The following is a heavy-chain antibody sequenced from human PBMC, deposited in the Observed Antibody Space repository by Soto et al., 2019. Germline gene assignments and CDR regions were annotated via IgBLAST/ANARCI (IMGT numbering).Heavy chain of an antibody. CDR1: GGSFSGYY. D-gene: IGHD1-26*01. Sequence: SETLSLTCAVYGGSFSGYYWTWIRQPPGKGLQWIGQINHSGNAIYNPSIKNRDTISIMSNNQFYLEVSSVTAEDTAVNYRERGLLSGSPYSGGWYYFDSWGQGTMVTVSS. CDR2: INHSGNA. V-gene: IGHV4-34*01. CDR3: ERGLLSGSPYSGGWYYFDS. J-gene: IGHJ4*02.